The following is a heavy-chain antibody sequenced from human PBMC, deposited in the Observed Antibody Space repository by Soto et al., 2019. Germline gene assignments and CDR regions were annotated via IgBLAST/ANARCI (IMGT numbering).Heavy chain of an antibody. J-gene: IGHJ4*02. CDR1: GFTFSRDG. CDR3: AKERATTTAFDY. CDR2: VTDNGRST. D-gene: IGHD4-17*01. V-gene: IGHV3-23*01. Sequence: LRLSCAASGFTFSRDGMSWVRQAPGKGLEWVSLVTDNGRSTYYADSVKGRFTISRDNTKNTLFLQMNSLRAEDTAVYYCAKERATTTAFDYWGQGALVTVSS.